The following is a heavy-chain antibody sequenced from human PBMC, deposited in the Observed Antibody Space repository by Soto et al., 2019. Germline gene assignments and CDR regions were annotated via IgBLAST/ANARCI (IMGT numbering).Heavy chain of an antibody. CDR3: ARESFSASPNFFDY. Sequence: EVQLVESGGGLVQPGGSLRRSCAASGFAFSNYEMNWVRQAPGKGLEWVSYISLSGSTIYYADSVKGRFTISRDDATNSLYLQMDSLRADDTAVYYCARESFSASPNFFDYWGQGTLVTVSS. CDR1: GFAFSNYE. D-gene: IGHD3-3*02. CDR2: ISLSGSTI. J-gene: IGHJ4*02. V-gene: IGHV3-48*03.